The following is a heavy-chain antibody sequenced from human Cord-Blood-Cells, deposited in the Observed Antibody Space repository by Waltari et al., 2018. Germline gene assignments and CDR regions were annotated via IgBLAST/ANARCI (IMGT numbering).Heavy chain of an antibody. CDR3: ARSSNYYDSIGYPNWFDP. CDR2: INHSGST. Sequence: QVQLQQWGAGLLKPSETLSLTCAVYGGSFSGYYWSWIRQPPGKGLEWIGEINHSGSTNYTPSLKSRVTISVDTSKNQFSLKLSSVTAADTAVYYCARSSNYYDSIGYPNWFDPWGQGTLVTVSS. CDR1: GGSFSGYY. D-gene: IGHD3-22*01. J-gene: IGHJ5*02. V-gene: IGHV4-34*01.